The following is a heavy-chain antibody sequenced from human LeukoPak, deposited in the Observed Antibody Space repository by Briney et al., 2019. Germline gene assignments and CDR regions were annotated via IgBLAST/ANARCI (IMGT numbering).Heavy chain of an antibody. CDR3: ARANSGFDYEDALDI. D-gene: IGHD5-12*01. CDR1: GFTFSSYW. CDR2: IKEDGSEK. V-gene: IGHV3-7*01. Sequence: GGSLRLSCAASGFTFSSYWMSWVRQAPGRGLEWVANIKEDGSEKYYVDSVKGRFTISRDNTKNSLYLQMNSLRAEDTAVYYCARANSGFDYEDALDIWGQGTMVTVSS. J-gene: IGHJ3*02.